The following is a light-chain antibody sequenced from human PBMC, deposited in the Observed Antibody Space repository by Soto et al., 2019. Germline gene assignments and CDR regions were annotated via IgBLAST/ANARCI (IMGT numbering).Light chain of an antibody. CDR1: QSVSSSY. Sequence: EIVLTQSPGTLSLSPGERATLSCRASQSVSSSYLAWYQQKPGQAPRLLIYGASSRATGIPDRFSGSGSGPDFTLAISRLEPEYFAVYYCQPYGSSPLTFGHGTKVEIK. V-gene: IGKV3-20*01. J-gene: IGKJ1*01. CDR3: QPYGSSPLT. CDR2: GAS.